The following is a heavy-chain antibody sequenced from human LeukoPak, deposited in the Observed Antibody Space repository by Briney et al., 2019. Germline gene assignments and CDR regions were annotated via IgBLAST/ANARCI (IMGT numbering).Heavy chain of an antibody. CDR3: ARDSGTTGEVKFDP. CDR2: ISGSGTI. V-gene: IGHV4-4*07. J-gene: IGHJ5*02. CDR1: GGSISSYY. D-gene: IGHD3-10*01. Sequence: ASETLSLTCTASGGSISSYYWSWIRQPAGKGLEWIGRISGSGTITYNPALQSRLTISIDTSKNQFSLKLMSVTAADTAVYYCARDSGTTGEVKFDPWGQGTLVTVSS.